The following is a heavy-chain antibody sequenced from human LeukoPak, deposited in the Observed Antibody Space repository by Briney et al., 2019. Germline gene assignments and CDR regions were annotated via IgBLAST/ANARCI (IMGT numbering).Heavy chain of an antibody. D-gene: IGHD3-16*01. Sequence: SETLSLTCAVYGGSFSGYYWSWIRQPPGKGLEWIGEINHSGSTNYNPSLKSRVTISVDTSKNQFSLKLNSVTAADTAVYYCARSHVVWGQGTLVTVSS. CDR2: INHSGST. V-gene: IGHV4-34*01. CDR3: ARSHVV. CDR1: GGSFSGYY. J-gene: IGHJ4*02.